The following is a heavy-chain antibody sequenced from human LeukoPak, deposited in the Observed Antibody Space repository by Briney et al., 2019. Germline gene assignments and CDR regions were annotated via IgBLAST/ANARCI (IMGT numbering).Heavy chain of an antibody. V-gene: IGHV4-59*01. CDR2: IYYSGST. CDR3: ARERQDYGSGSYAFDI. J-gene: IGHJ3*02. D-gene: IGHD3-10*01. Sequence: PSETLSLTCAVYGGSFSGYYWSWIRKPPGRGLEWIGYIYYSGSTNYNPSLKSRVTISVDTSKNQFSLKLSSVTAADTAVYYCARERQDYGSGSYAFDIWGQGTMVTVSS. CDR1: GGSFSGYY.